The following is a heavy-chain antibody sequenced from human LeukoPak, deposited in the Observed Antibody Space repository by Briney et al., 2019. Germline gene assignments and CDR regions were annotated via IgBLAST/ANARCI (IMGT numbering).Heavy chain of an antibody. CDR2: IYYSGST. D-gene: IGHD3-3*01. Sequence: LQTLSLTCTVSGGSISSGDYYWSWIRQPPGEGLEWIGYIYYSGSTYYNPSLKSRVTISVDTSKNQFSLKLSSVTAADTAVYYCASRMKVDDFWSGYYGPVDYWGQGTLVTVSS. CDR3: ASRMKVDDFWSGYYGPVDY. CDR1: GGSISSGDYY. V-gene: IGHV4-30-4*08. J-gene: IGHJ4*02.